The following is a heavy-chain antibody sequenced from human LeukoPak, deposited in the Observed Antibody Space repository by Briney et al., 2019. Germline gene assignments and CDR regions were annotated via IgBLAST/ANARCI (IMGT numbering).Heavy chain of an antibody. D-gene: IGHD3-16*01. Sequence: SETLSLTCTVSGGSISSGGYYWSWIRQHPGKGLEWIGYIYYSGSTYYNPSLKSRVTISVDTSKNQFSLKLSSVIAADTAVYYCARVGGGGYYFDYWGQGTLVTVSS. J-gene: IGHJ4*02. CDR3: ARVGGGGYYFDY. CDR1: GGSISSGGYY. CDR2: IYYSGST. V-gene: IGHV4-31*03.